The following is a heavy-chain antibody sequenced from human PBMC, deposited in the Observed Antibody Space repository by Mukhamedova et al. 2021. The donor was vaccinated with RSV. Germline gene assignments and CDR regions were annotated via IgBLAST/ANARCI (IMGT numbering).Heavy chain of an antibody. V-gene: IGHV3-48*01. CDR2: ISSSSSTI. Sequence: GKGLEWVSYISSSSSTIYYADSVKGRFTISRDTAKNSLYLQMNSLRAEDTAVHYCARGNSSGRGAFDIWGLGTMVTVSS. J-gene: IGHJ3*02. D-gene: IGHD6-6*01. CDR3: ARGNSSGRGAFDI.